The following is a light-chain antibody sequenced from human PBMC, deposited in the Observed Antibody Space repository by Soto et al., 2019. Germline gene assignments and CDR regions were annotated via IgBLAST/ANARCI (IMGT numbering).Light chain of an antibody. Sequence: QSALTQPASVSGSLGQSITISCTGTRSDIGSRNSVSWYQHHPGKAPKLMIYDVNIRPSGVSHRFSGSKSGNAASLTISGLQAEDGADYSCASYTAASTMVFGGGTKVTVL. CDR1: RSDIGSRNS. J-gene: IGLJ2*01. CDR3: ASYTAASTMV. CDR2: DVN. V-gene: IGLV2-14*03.